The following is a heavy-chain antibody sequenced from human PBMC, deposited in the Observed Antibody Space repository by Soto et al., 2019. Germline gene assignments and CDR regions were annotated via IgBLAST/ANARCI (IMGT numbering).Heavy chain of an antibody. Sequence: PSATLSLTCTVSGGSISSYYWSWIRQPPGKGLEWIGYIYYSGSTNYNPSLKSRVTISVDTSKNQFSLKLSSVTAADTAVYYCARASSGGVIVWWGQGTLVTVSS. V-gene: IGHV4-59*01. CDR1: GGSISSYY. D-gene: IGHD3-16*02. CDR3: ARASSGGVIVW. J-gene: IGHJ4*02. CDR2: IYYSGST.